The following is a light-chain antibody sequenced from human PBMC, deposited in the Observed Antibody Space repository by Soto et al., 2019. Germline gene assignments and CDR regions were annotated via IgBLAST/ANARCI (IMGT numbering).Light chain of an antibody. CDR3: QQRAKWVK. Sequence: EIQLTQSPATLSLSPGERATLSCRASQNVYEYVAWYQQTPGQAPRLLIYDASNRATGIPARLSGSGSGTDFNLTISSLEPGDFAVYYCQQRAKWVKFGRGTKV. CDR2: DAS. CDR1: QNVYEY. V-gene: IGKV3-11*01. J-gene: IGKJ4*02.